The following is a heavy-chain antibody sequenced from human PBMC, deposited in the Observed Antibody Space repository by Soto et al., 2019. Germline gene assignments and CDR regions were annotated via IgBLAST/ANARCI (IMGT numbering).Heavy chain of an antibody. Sequence: LRLSCAASGFKFDDYAMHCVRQAPGKGRERVSGNNYNSAYTAYAESVKGRFTIARDNAKNPLYLQMNSQSAEVTACYFSAKDSRSSWILGNFDSWGQGTLVTVSS. CDR3: AKDSRSSWILGNFDS. J-gene: IGHJ4*02. CDR2: NNYNSAYT. D-gene: IGHD6-13*01. CDR1: GFKFDDYA. V-gene: IGHV3-9*01.